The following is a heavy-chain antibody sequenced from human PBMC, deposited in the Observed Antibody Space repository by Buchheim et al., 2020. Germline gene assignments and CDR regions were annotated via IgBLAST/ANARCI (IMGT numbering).Heavy chain of an antibody. CDR1: GYTFTNYN. D-gene: IGHD6-6*01. CDR3: ARDGSSSSFGY. CDR2: IYPTGGST. Sequence: QVQLMQSGAEVQKPGASVKVSCKTSGYTFTNYNIHWVRQAPGQGLEWMGIIYPTGGSTSYTPKFQGRVTMTRDTSTSTVYMELSSLRSDDTAVYYCARDGSSSSFGYWGQGTL. J-gene: IGHJ4*02. V-gene: IGHV1-46*01.